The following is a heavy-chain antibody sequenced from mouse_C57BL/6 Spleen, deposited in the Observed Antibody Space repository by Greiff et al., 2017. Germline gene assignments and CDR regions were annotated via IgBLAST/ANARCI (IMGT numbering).Heavy chain of an antibody. J-gene: IGHJ2*01. CDR3: ARYDGYNYFDY. V-gene: IGHV5-17*01. Sequence: EVKLVESGGGLVKPGGSLKLSCAASGFTFSDYGMHWVRQAPEKGLEWVAYISSGSSTIYYADTVKGRFTISRDNAKNTLFLQMTSLRSEDTAMYYCARYDGYNYFDYWGQGTTLTVSS. CDR2: ISSGSSTI. D-gene: IGHD2-3*01. CDR1: GFTFSDYG.